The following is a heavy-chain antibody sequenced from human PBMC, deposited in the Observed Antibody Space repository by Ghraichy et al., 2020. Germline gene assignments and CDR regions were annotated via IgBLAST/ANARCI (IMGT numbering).Heavy chain of an antibody. CDR1: GYTFTGYY. D-gene: IGHD2-2*03. CDR3: ARDIGYCSSTSCQVPNDY. V-gene: IGHV1-2*02. J-gene: IGHJ4*02. CDR2: INPNSGGT. Sequence: ASVKVSCKASGYTFTGYYMHWVRQAPGQGLEWMGWINPNSGGTNYAQKFQGRVTMTRDTSISTAYMELSRLRSDDTAVYYCARDIGYCSSTSCQVPNDYWGQGTLVTVSS.